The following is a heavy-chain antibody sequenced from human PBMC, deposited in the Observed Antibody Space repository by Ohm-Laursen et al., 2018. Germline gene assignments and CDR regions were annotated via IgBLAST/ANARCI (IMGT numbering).Heavy chain of an antibody. Sequence: SLRLSCAASGFTFDDYAMHWVRQAPGKGLEWVSGISYNSGTMEYADSVKGRFTISRDNAKNSLYLQMNSLRAEDTAVYYCAGGTGWLHSDWGQGTLVTVSP. V-gene: IGHV3-9*01. CDR1: GFTFDDYA. CDR3: AGGTGWLHSD. CDR2: ISYNSGTM. D-gene: IGHD5-24*01. J-gene: IGHJ4*02.